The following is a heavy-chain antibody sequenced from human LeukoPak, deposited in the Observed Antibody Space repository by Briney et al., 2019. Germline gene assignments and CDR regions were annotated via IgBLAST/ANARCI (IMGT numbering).Heavy chain of an antibody. Sequence: GGSLRLSRAASGFTVSSNYMSWVRQAAGKGLEWVSVIYSGGSTYYADSVKGRFTISRDNSKNTLYLQMNSLRAEDTAVYYCARDQGRSGSYFPDAFDIWGQGTMVTVSS. CDR2: IYSGGST. V-gene: IGHV3-53*01. CDR1: GFTVSSNY. J-gene: IGHJ3*02. CDR3: ARDQGRSGSYFPDAFDI. D-gene: IGHD1-26*01.